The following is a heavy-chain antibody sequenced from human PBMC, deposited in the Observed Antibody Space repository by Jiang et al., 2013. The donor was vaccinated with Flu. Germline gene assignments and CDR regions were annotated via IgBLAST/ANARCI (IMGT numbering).Heavy chain of an antibody. Sequence: GPGLVKPSETLSLTCTVSGYSISSGYYWGWIRQPPGKGLEWIATIHHSGSTFYNPSLRRRVTMSTDTSKNQFSLKLSSVTAADTAIYYCARQDWEYLTPYYFDYWGQGTLVTVSS. CDR3: ARQDWEYLTPYYFDY. J-gene: IGHJ4*02. D-gene: IGHD2/OR15-2a*01. CDR2: IHHSGST. CDR1: GYSISSGYY. V-gene: IGHV4-38-2*02.